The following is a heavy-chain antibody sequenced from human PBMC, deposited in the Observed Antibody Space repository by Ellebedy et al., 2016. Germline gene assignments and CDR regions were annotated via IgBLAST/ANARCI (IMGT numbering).Heavy chain of an antibody. Sequence: SETLSLXXAVYGGSFSGYYWSWIRQPPGKGLEWIGEINHSGSTNYNPSLKSRVTISVDTSKNQFSLKLSSVTAADTAVYYCASLRPMRDYYFDYWGQGTLVTVSS. CDR2: INHSGST. V-gene: IGHV4-34*01. D-gene: IGHD3-22*01. CDR3: ASLRPMRDYYFDY. J-gene: IGHJ4*02. CDR1: GGSFSGYY.